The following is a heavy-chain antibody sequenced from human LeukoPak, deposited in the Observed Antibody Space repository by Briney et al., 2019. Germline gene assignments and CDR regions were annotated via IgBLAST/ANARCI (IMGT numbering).Heavy chain of an antibody. Sequence: GGSLRLSCAASGFTFSSYEMNWVRQAPGKGLEWVSYISSSGSTIYYADSVKGRFTISRDNAKNSLYLQMNSLRAEDTAVYYCARFTYYDSSGHYTYYFDYWGQGTLVSVSS. CDR3: ARFTYYDSSGHYTYYFDY. J-gene: IGHJ4*02. CDR1: GFTFSSYE. CDR2: ISSSGSTI. D-gene: IGHD3-22*01. V-gene: IGHV3-48*03.